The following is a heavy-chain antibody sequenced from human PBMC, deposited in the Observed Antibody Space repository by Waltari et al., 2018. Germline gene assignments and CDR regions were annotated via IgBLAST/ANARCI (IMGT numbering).Heavy chain of an antibody. CDR2: IIPILNTT. D-gene: IGHD1-1*01. CDR3: VRGPQLVWVWFDP. V-gene: IGHV1-69*10. J-gene: IGHJ5*02. Sequence: QVQLVQSGAEVKKPGSSVKVSCKASGGIFTSYSISWVRQAPGQGLEWMGGIIPILNTTTYAQKFQGRVRITTDKSTSTAYMELSSLKSEDTAMYYCVRGPQLVWVWFDPWGQGTLVTGSS. CDR1: GGIFTSYS.